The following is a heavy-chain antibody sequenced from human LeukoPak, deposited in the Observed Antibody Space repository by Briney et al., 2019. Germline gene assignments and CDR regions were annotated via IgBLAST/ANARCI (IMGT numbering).Heavy chain of an antibody. Sequence: GASVKVSCKASGYTFTGYYMHWVRQAPGQGLEWMGWINPNSGDTNYAQKFQGWVTMTRDTSISTAYMELSRLRSDDTAVYYCARSPGIVGARDAFDIWGQGTMVTVSS. J-gene: IGHJ3*02. V-gene: IGHV1-2*04. CDR2: INPNSGDT. CDR1: GYTFTGYY. D-gene: IGHD1-26*01. CDR3: ARSPGIVGARDAFDI.